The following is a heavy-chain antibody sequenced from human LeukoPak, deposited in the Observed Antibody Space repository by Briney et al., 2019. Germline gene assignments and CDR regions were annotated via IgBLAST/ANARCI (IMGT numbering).Heavy chain of an antibody. CDR1: KFTFSSYS. Sequence: KPGGSLRLSCAASKFTFSSYSMNWVRQAPGKGLEWVSSISSTSSYIYYADSMKGRFTISRDNSKNTLYLQMNSLRAEDTAVYYCAKWEQLVAFHAFDIWGQGTMVTVSS. CDR3: AKWEQLVAFHAFDI. CDR2: ISSTSSYI. V-gene: IGHV3-21*01. D-gene: IGHD6-6*01. J-gene: IGHJ3*02.